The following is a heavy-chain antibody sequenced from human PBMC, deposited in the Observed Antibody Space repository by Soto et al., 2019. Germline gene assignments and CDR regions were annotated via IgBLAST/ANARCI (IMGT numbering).Heavy chain of an antibody. J-gene: IGHJ4*01. D-gene: IGHD3-22*01. CDR3: TTDSYFTLKLVRFDY. CDR2: ISVDKGNT. CDR1: GYSFTSNG. V-gene: IGHV1-18*01. Sequence: ASVKVSCKASGYSFTSNGISWVRQAPGQGLEWMGWISVDKGNTNYAQKLQGRVTMTRDTSTSTVYMELRSLRSEDTAVYFCTTDSYFTLKLVRFDYWGLGTLVTVSS.